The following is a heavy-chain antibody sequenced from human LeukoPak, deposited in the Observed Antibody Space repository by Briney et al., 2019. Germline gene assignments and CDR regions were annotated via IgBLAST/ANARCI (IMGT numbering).Heavy chain of an antibody. CDR1: GFTVSSNY. CDR2: IYTGGKS. J-gene: IGHJ4*02. CDR3: ATISDLLYYFDS. Sequence: PGGSLRLSCAASGFTVSSNYMSWVRQAPGKGLEWVSLIYTGGKSYYADSVKGRFTLSRDNSKNTVYLQMTSLRVEDTAMYYCATISDLLYYFDSWGQGTLDTVSS. V-gene: IGHV3-66*01.